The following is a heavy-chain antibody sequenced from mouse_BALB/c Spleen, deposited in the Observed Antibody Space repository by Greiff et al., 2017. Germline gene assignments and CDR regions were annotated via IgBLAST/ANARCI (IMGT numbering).Heavy chain of an antibody. V-gene: IGHV2-9*02. Sequence: VKLMESGPGLVAPSQSLSITCTVSGFSLPSYGVHWVRQPPGKGLEWLGVIWAGGRANYNSALMSRLSISKDNSKSQVFLKMNSLQTDDTAMYYCAEDYYVSSWFAYGGQGTLVTVA. J-gene: IGHJ3*01. CDR3: AEDYYVSSWFAY. CDR2: IWAGGRA. CDR1: GFSLPSYG. D-gene: IGHD1-1*01.